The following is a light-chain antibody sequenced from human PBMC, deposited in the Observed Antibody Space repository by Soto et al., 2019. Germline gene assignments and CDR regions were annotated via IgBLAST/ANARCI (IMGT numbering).Light chain of an antibody. CDR3: QQHNSYSQT. Sequence: EIQMTQSPSTLSASPGDRVTLSCLASQSVSSRLAWYQQKPGQAPRLLIYDASTMDTGIPARFSGSGSGTEFTLTISSLQSDDFAVYCCQQHNSYSQTFGQGTKVDIK. V-gene: IGKV3-15*01. J-gene: IGKJ1*01. CDR1: QSVSSR. CDR2: DAS.